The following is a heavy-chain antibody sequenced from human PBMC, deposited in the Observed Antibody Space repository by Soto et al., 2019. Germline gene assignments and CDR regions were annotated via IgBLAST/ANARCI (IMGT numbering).Heavy chain of an antibody. CDR2: IYYSGST. V-gene: IGHV4-39*01. CDR3: ARHPRRDAFDI. Sequence: SETLSLTCTVSGGSISSSSYYWGWIRQPPGKGLEWIGSIYYSGSTYYNPSLKSRVTISLATSKNHFSVKLSSVTAADTAVYYCARHPRRDAFDIWGQGTMVTVSS. J-gene: IGHJ3*02. CDR1: GGSISSSSYY.